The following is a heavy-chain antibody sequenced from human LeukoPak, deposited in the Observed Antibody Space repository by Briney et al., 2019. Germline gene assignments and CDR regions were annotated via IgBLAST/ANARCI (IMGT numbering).Heavy chain of an antibody. J-gene: IGHJ3*02. V-gene: IGHV3-11*04. CDR2: ISSSGSTI. Sequence: GGSLRLSCAASGFTFSDYYMSWIRQAPGKGLEWGSYISSSGSTIYYADSVKGRFTISRDNAKNSLYLQMNSLRAEDTAVYYCARTPWIQPRGGAFDIWGQGTMVTVSS. CDR3: ARTPWIQPRGGAFDI. D-gene: IGHD5-18*01. CDR1: GFTFSDYY.